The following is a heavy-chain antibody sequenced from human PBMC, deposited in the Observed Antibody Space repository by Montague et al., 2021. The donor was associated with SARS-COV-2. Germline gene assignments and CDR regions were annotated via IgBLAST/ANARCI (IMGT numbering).Heavy chain of an antibody. V-gene: IGHV4-59*08. CDR1: GGSINDNY. D-gene: IGHD3-22*01. CDR3: ARPAYYYDCSGSYGTLYYFDY. Sequence: SETLSLTCTVSGGSINDNYWNWIRQPPGKGLEWIGYMYYSGSTNYNPSLESRVTISIDTSKNHFSLKLNSVTAADTAVYYCARPAYYYDCSGSYGTLYYFDYWGQGTLVTVSS. CDR2: MYYSGST. J-gene: IGHJ4*02.